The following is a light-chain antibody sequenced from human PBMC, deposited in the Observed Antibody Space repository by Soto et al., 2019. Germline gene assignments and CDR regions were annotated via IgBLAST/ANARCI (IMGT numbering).Light chain of an antibody. CDR1: SSDVGGYNY. CDR3: CSHAGSYTYV. V-gene: IGLV2-11*01. CDR2: DVT. Sequence: QSVLTQPRSVSGSPGQSLTITCTGTSSDVGGYNYVSWYQQYPGKVPKLMIYDVTKRPSGVPDRFSGSKSGNTASLTISGLQAEDEADYYCCSHAGSYTYVFGTVTKVTVL. J-gene: IGLJ1*01.